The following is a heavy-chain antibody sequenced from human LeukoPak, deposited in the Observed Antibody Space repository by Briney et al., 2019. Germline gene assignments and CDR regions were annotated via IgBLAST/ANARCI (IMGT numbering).Heavy chain of an antibody. V-gene: IGHV4-61*02. J-gene: IGHJ5*02. CDR1: GGSISSGSYY. Sequence: PSETLSLTCTVSGGSISSGSYYWSWIRQPAGKGLEWIGRIYTSGSTNYNPSLKSRVTISVDTSKNQFSLKLSSVTAADTAVYYCARGVYCSSTSCPNWFDPWGQGTLVTVSP. D-gene: IGHD2-2*01. CDR3: ARGVYCSSTSCPNWFDP. CDR2: IYTSGST.